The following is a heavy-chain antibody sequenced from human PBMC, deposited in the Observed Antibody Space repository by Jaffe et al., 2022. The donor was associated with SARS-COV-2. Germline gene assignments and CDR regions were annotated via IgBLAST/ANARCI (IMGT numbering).Heavy chain of an antibody. CDR3: ARTVTVTTTLYYYYYGMDV. J-gene: IGHJ6*02. D-gene: IGHD4-17*01. CDR1: GGSFSGYY. V-gene: IGHV4-34*01. Sequence: QVQLQQWGAGLLKPSETLSLTCAVYGGSFSGYYWSWIRQPPGKGLEWIGEINHSGTTNYNPSLKSRVTISVDTSKNQFSLSLSSVTAADTAVYYCARTVTVTTTLYYYYYGMDVWGRGTTVTVSS. CDR2: INHSGTT.